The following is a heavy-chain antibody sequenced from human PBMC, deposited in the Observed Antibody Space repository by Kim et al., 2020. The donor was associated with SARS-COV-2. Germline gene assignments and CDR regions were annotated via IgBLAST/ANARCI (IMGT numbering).Heavy chain of an antibody. J-gene: IGHJ3*02. Sequence: GTNYAQKFQGRVTMTRDTSISTAYMELSRLRSDDTAVYYCAGGYANAFDIWGQGTMVTVSS. V-gene: IGHV1-2*02. CDR2: GT. CDR3: AGGYANAFDI. D-gene: IGHD3-16*01.